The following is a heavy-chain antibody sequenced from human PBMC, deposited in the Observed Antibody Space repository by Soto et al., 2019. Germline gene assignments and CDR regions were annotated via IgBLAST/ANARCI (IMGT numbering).Heavy chain of an antibody. Sequence: SETLSLTCAVYGGSFSGYYWSWIRQPPGKGLEWIGEINHSGSTNYNPSLKSRVTISVDTSKNQFSLKLSSVTAADTAVYYCARGDDSSGYCYVYYYYYGMDVWGQGTTVTVSS. D-gene: IGHD3-22*01. CDR3: ARGDDSSGYCYVYYYYYGMDV. J-gene: IGHJ6*02. CDR1: GGSFSGYY. CDR2: INHSGST. V-gene: IGHV4-34*01.